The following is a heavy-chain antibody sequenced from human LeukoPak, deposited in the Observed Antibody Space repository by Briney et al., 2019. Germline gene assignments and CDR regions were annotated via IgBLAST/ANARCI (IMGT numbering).Heavy chain of an antibody. CDR1: GFTFSSYS. V-gene: IGHV3-48*02. J-gene: IGHJ4*02. D-gene: IGHD6-13*01. CDR3: ARARGSSWYSGQLAYYFDY. CDR2: ISSSSSTI. Sequence: GGSLRLSCAASGFTFSSYSMNWVRQAPGKGLEWASYISSSSSTIYYADSVKGRFTISRDNAKNSLYLQMNSLRDEDTAVYYCARARGSSWYSGQLAYYFDYWGQGTLVTVSS.